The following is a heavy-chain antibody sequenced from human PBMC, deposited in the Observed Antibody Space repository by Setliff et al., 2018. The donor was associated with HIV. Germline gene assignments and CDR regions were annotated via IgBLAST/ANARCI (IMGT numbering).Heavy chain of an antibody. V-gene: IGHV2-70*11. CDR1: GFSLTSSSMC. CDR2: IDWDDNK. CDR3: ARGRGMSYYYYYMDV. J-gene: IGHJ6*03. Sequence: SGPTLVNPTQTLTLTCTFSGFSLTSSSMCVSWIRQPPGEALGWLGRIDWDDNKYYSESLRSRLTISKDTSKNQVVLTMTNMDPVDTATYFCARGRGMSYYYYYMDVWGKGTTVTVSS. D-gene: IGHD3-16*01.